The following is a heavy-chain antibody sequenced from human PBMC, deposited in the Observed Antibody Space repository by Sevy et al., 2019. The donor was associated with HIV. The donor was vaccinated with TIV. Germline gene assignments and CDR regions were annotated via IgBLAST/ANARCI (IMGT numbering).Heavy chain of an antibody. CDR1: GFTFSSYA. D-gene: IGHD2-2*01. Sequence: GGSLRLSCAASGFTFSSYAMSWVRQAPGKGLEWVSAISGSGGSTYYADSVKGRFTISKDNSKNTLYLQMNSLRAEDTAVYYCAQQGIVVVPAAIWAQGTLVTVSS. V-gene: IGHV3-23*01. CDR2: ISGSGGST. CDR3: AQQGIVVVPAAI. J-gene: IGHJ4*02.